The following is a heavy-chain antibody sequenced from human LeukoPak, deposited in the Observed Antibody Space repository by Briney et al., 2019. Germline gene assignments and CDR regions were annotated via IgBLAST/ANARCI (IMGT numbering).Heavy chain of an antibody. Sequence: GGSLRLSCAASGFTFNTYRMNWVRQAPGKGLEWVSSISSSSTYIYYADSVKGRFTISRDNAKNSLHLQMKCLRAEDTAVYYCVSSGIAAPDYWGQGTLVTVSS. D-gene: IGHD6-13*01. CDR1: GFTFNTYR. CDR2: ISSSSTYI. CDR3: VSSGIAAPDY. V-gene: IGHV3-21*01. J-gene: IGHJ4*02.